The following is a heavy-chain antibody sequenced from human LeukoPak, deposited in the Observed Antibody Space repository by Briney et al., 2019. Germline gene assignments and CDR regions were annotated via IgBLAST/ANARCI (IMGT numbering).Heavy chain of an antibody. J-gene: IGHJ1*01. CDR2: IYYSGST. D-gene: IGHD3-22*01. Sequence: SETLSLTCTVSGGSISSYYWSWIRQPPGKGLEWIGYIYYSGSTNYNPSLKSRVTISVDTSKNQFSLKLSSVTAADTAVYYCARRPYYYDSSGYLAYFQHWGQGTLVTVSS. V-gene: IGHV4-59*01. CDR3: ARRPYYYDSSGYLAYFQH. CDR1: GGSISSYY.